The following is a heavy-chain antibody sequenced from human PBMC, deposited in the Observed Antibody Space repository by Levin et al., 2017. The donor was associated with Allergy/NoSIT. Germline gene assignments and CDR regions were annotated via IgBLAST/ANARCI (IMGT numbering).Heavy chain of an antibody. CDR1: GFTFSSYA. J-gene: IGHJ6*02. CDR2: ISYDGSNK. D-gene: IGHD4-23*01. V-gene: IGHV3-30*04. Sequence: GGSLRLSCAASGFTFSSYAMHWVRQAPGKGLEWVAVISYDGSNKYYADSVKGRFTISRDNSKNTLYLQMNSLRAEDTAVYYCAREETGPDGGYYGMDVWGQGTTVTVSS. CDR3: AREETGPDGGYYGMDV.